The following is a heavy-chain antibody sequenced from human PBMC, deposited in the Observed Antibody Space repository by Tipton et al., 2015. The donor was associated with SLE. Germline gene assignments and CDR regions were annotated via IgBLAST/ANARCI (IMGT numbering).Heavy chain of an antibody. Sequence: TLSLTCPVSGDSIRDYFWNWIRQPAGKGLEWIGRIYTSGSTTYNPSLRSRVTISGDTSKNQFSLKLSSVTAADTAVYYCASGEGDPKYFDYWGQGTLVTVSS. CDR1: GDSIRDYF. D-gene: IGHD3-16*01. CDR2: IYTSGST. V-gene: IGHV4-4*07. J-gene: IGHJ4*02. CDR3: ASGEGDPKYFDY.